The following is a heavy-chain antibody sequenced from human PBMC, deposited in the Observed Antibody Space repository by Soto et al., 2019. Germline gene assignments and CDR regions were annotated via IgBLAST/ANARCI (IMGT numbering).Heavy chain of an antibody. Sequence: QVQLVQSRGEVKKPGASVKVSCKTSGYSFTTYGISWVRQAPGQGLEWMGWISGYNGNTNYAQKLQGRVTMTTDTTTSTDSMERRSLRSDDTVVYYCAREGPGAYYPPRMDVWGQGSPVTVSS. CDR3: AREGPGAYYPPRMDV. D-gene: IGHD1-26*01. CDR2: ISGYNGNT. CDR1: GYSFTTYG. V-gene: IGHV1-18*01. J-gene: IGHJ6*02.